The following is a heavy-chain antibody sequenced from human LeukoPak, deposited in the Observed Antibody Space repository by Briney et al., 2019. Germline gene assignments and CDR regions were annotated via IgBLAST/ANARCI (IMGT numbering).Heavy chain of an antibody. Sequence: GGSLRLSCDPSGYAFSNNEMKSVRQAPGKGLEWVSYISSSGSIIYYADSVKGRFTISRDNAKRSLFLQMNSLRVEDTAVYYCARTMWGFDYWGQGTLVTVSS. V-gene: IGHV3-48*03. CDR2: ISSSGSII. J-gene: IGHJ4*02. CDR3: ARTMWGFDY. CDR1: GYAFSNNE. D-gene: IGHD1-26*01.